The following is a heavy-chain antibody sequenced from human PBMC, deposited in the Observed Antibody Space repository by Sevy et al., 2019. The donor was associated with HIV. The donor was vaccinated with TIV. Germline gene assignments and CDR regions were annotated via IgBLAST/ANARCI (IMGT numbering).Heavy chain of an antibody. D-gene: IGHD2-21*02. J-gene: IGHJ1*01. V-gene: IGHV1-46*01. CDR1: GYTFTSYY. Sequence: ASVTVSCKASGYTFTSYYMHWVRQAPGQGLEWMGIINPSGGRTSYAQKFQGRVTMTRDTSTSTVYMELSSLRSEDTAVYYCARDHCGGDCYSGNFQHWGQGTLVTVSS. CDR2: INPSGGRT. CDR3: ARDHCGGDCYSGNFQH.